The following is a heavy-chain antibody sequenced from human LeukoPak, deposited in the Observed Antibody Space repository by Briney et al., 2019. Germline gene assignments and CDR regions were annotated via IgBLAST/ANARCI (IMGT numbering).Heavy chain of an antibody. V-gene: IGHV4-59*08. D-gene: IGHD5-12*01. CDR2: IYYSGST. CDR1: GGSISTYY. Sequence: SGTLSLTCTVSGGSISTYYWSWIRQPPGKGLEWIGHIYYSGSTNYNPSLKSRVTISVDTSNNQFSLKLTSVTAADTAVYYCARKYNGYGGWIDYWAQGTLVTVSS. J-gene: IGHJ4*02. CDR3: ARKYNGYGGWIDY.